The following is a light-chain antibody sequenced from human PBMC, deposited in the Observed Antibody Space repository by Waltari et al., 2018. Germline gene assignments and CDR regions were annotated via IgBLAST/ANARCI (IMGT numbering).Light chain of an antibody. Sequence: DIVMTQSPDSLAVSLGGGVTSNCSSSQNLLYNSDNKNYLAWFQQKPGQPPKLLIYWASTRESGVPDRFSGSGSGTEFTLTISSLQAADVAVYYCQQCYSTPYTFGQGTKLEIK. CDR2: WAS. J-gene: IGKJ2*01. V-gene: IGKV4-1*01. CDR1: QNLLYNSDNKNY. CDR3: QQCYSTPYT.